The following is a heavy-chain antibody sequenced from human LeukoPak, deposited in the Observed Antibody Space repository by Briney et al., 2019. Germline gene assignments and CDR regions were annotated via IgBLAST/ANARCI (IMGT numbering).Heavy chain of an antibody. CDR2: ITASGAST. J-gene: IGHJ3*02. D-gene: IGHD3-22*01. Sequence: GGSLRLSCAASGFIFSDYAMSWARQIPGKGLEWVSSITASGASTYYADSVKGRFTISRDNSQNTFYPQMDSLRAEDTAVYYCAKGVSGYYFADDAFDIWGQGTVVTVSS. V-gene: IGHV3-23*01. CDR1: GFIFSDYA. CDR3: AKGVSGYYFADDAFDI.